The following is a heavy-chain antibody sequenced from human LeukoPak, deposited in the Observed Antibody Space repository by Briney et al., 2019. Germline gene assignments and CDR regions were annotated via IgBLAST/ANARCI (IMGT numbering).Heavy chain of an antibody. D-gene: IGHD3-22*01. V-gene: IGHV3-33*01. J-gene: IGHJ4*02. Sequence: PGGSLRLSCAASGFTFSSYGMHWDRQAPGKGLEWVAVIWYDGSNKYYADSVKGRFTISRDNSKNTLYLQMNSLRAEDTAVYYCARDSYYCDSSGYPGGVWGQGTLVTVSS. CDR3: ARDSYYCDSSGYPGGV. CDR2: IWYDGSNK. CDR1: GFTFSSYG.